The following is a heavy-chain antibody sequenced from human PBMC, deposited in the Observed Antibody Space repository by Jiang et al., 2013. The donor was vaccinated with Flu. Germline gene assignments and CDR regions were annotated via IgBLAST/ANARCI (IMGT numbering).Heavy chain of an antibody. D-gene: IGHD2/OR15-2a*01. V-gene: IGHV4-39*01. J-gene: IGHJ4*02. CDR3: ARPSFAGGYFDY. CDR1: GGPISSSSYY. CDR2: IYYSGST. Sequence: GLVKPSETLSLTCTVSGGPISSSSYYWGWIRQPPGKGLEWIGSIYYSGSTYYNPSLKSRVTISVDTSKNQFSLKLSSVTAADTAVYYCARPSFAGGYFDYWGQGTLVTVSS.